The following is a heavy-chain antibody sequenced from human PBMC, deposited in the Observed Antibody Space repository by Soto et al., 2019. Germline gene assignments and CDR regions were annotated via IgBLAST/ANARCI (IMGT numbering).Heavy chain of an antibody. V-gene: IGHV3-23*01. CDR2: IVDSSGRP. Sequence: EVQLLESGGGLVQPGGSLRLSCAASGFTLRPYAMSWVRQAPGKGLEWVSIVDSSGRPYYTDSVKGRFTVSRDNSANTVYLPMDSLRVEDTAVYYCAKWLRSGRYHCDYWGQGTLVTVSS. D-gene: IGHD1-26*01. CDR1: GFTLRPYA. J-gene: IGHJ4*02. CDR3: AKWLRSGRYHCDY.